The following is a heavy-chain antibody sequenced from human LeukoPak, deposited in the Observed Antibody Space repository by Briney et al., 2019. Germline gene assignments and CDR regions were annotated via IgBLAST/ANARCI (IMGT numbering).Heavy chain of an antibody. CDR3: ASRSRYYDFWSGKTGYYYYGMDV. Sequence: ASVKVSCKVSGYTLTELSMHWVRQAPGKGLEWMGGFDPEDGETNYAQKFQGRVTITADESTSTAYMELSSLRSEDTAVYYCASRSRYYDFWSGKTGYYYYGMDVWGQGTTVTVSS. D-gene: IGHD3-3*01. J-gene: IGHJ6*02. V-gene: IGHV1-24*01. CDR1: GYTLTELS. CDR2: FDPEDGET.